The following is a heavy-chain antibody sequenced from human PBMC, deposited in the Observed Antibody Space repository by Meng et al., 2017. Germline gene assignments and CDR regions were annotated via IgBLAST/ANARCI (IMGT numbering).Heavy chain of an antibody. Sequence: QVEVVASVGSVVQPGGSLSLSCAASEFTFSDYGMHWVRQAPGKGLEWVAVISFDGSSRDYIESVKGQFTVSRDNSKNTLYLQMNSLKTEDTAVYYCTTAVAGTDDYWGQGTLVTVSS. V-gene: IGHV3-30*07. CDR2: ISFDGSSR. CDR3: TTAVAGTDDY. CDR1: EFTFSDYG. J-gene: IGHJ4*02. D-gene: IGHD6-19*01.